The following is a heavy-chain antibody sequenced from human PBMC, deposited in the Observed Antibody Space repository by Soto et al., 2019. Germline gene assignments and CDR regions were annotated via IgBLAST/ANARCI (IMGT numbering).Heavy chain of an antibody. V-gene: IGHV3-74*01. CDR3: ARRGQEGPGLAH. CDR1: GFTFSSYW. J-gene: IGHJ5*02. Sequence: VQLVESGGNLIQPGGSLRLSCAASGFTFSSYWMHWVRQAPGKGLVRVSRINSDGSSTSYVDSVKGRFTTSRDNAKNTLYLQMNSLSVEDTAVYYCARRGQEGPGLAHWGQGTLVTVSS. CDR2: INSDGSST.